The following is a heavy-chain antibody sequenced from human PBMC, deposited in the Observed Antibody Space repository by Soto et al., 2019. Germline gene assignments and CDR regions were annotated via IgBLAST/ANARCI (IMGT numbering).Heavy chain of an antibody. J-gene: IGHJ4*02. CDR2: INPNSGHI. D-gene: IGHD3-10*01. Sequence: ASVKVSCKASGDTFTTYDINWVRQATGHGLEWMGWINPNSGHIGYAQRFQGRVTMTRDTAIRTAYMEVSSLRSDDTAVYYRARGRASGIYYLLDYWGQGTLVTVSS. CDR3: ARGRASGIYYLLDY. V-gene: IGHV1-8*01. CDR1: GDTFTTYD.